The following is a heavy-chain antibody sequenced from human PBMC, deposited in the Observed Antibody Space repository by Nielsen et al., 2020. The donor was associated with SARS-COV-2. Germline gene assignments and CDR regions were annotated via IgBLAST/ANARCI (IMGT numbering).Heavy chain of an antibody. V-gene: IGHV3-11*05. Sequence: GESLKISCAASGFTFSDYYMSWIRQAPGKGLEWVSYISSSSSYTNYADSVKGRFTISRDNAKNSLYLQMNILRAEDTAVYYCAREGEYGSGSYYNVCNFDYWGQGTLVTVSS. CDR3: AREGEYGSGSYYNVCNFDY. CDR1: GFTFSDYY. CDR2: ISSSSSYT. D-gene: IGHD3-10*01. J-gene: IGHJ4*02.